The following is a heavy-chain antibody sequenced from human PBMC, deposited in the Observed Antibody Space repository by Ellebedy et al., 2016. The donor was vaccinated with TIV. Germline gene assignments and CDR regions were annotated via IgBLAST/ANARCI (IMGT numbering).Heavy chain of an antibody. J-gene: IGHJ4*02. CDR2: IIPILGIA. CDR1: GYTFTSYY. CDR3: ARDQSGIVVVPAAY. Sequence: SVKVSXKASGYTFTSYYMHWVRQAPGQGLEWMGRIIPILGIANYAQKFQGRVTITADESTSTAYMELSSLRSEDTAVYYCARDQSGIVVVPAAYWGQGTLVTVSS. D-gene: IGHD2-2*01. V-gene: IGHV1-69*04.